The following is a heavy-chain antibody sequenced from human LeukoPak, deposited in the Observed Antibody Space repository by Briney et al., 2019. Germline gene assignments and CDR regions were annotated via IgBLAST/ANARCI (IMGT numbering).Heavy chain of an antibody. CDR3: ATDGKLHYDSSGYAHYY. Sequence: ASVKVSCKVSGYTLTELSMHWVRQAPGKGLEWMGGFDPEDGETIYAQKFQGRVTMTEDTSTDTAYMELSSLRSGDTAVYYCATDGKLHYDSSGYAHYYWGQGTLVTVSS. CDR1: GYTLTELS. D-gene: IGHD3-22*01. CDR2: FDPEDGET. J-gene: IGHJ4*02. V-gene: IGHV1-24*01.